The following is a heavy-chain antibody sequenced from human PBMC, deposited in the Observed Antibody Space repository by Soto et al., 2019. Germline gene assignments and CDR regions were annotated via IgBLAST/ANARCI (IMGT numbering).Heavy chain of an antibody. CDR3: ARVGWDMVAPDKVYGVFDM. J-gene: IGHJ3*02. CDR2: IIPIFGTA. Sequence: SVKVSCKASGGTFSSYAISWVRQAPGQGLEWMGGIIPIFGTANYAQKFQGRVTITADESTSTAYMELSSLRSEDTAVYYCARVGWDMVAPDKVYGVFDMGGKGKRVTV. V-gene: IGHV1-69*13. CDR1: GGTFSSYA. D-gene: IGHD5-12*01.